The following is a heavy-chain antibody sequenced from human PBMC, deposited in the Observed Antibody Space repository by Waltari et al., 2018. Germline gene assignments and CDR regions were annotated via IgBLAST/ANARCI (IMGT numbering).Heavy chain of an antibody. Sequence: QVQLQQSGAGLVEPSETLCLPCAVPGSLLSSGCYCRWPRQPAGEGLEWSVSIYHSGSTYYTPSLKGRVTISVDTSKNQFSLKLSSVTAADTAVYYCARDDSSGPCFDHWGQGTLVTVSS. V-gene: IGHV4-38-2*02. D-gene: IGHD3-22*01. CDR1: GSLLSSGCY. CDR2: IYHSGST. J-gene: IGHJ4*02. CDR3: ARDDSSGPCFDH.